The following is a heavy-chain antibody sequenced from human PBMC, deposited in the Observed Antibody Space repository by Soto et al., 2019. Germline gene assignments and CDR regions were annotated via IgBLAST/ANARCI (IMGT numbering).Heavy chain of an antibody. Sequence: EVQRVESGGGLVQPGGSLRLSCAASGFTFSSYWKSWVRQAPGKGLEWVANIKQDGSEKYYVDSVKGRFTISRDNAKNSLYLQMNSLRAEDTAVYYCARVEGITGTTWDYWGQRTLVTVSS. V-gene: IGHV3-7*05. D-gene: IGHD1-20*01. CDR3: ARVEGITGTTWDY. CDR2: IKQDGSEK. CDR1: GFTFSSYW. J-gene: IGHJ4*02.